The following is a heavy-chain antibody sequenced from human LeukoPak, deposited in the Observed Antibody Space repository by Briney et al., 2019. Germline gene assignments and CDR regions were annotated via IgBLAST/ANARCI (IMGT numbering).Heavy chain of an antibody. V-gene: IGHV4-30-4*08. CDR1: GGSISSYY. D-gene: IGHD3-22*01. Sequence: TSETLSLTCTVSGGSISSYYWSWIRQPLGKGLEWIGYISYSGSAYYNPSLKSRLTISVDTSKNQFSLNLISVTAADTAVYYCARDLVYYYDTSAYYGPIWGQGTLVTVSS. CDR3: ARDLVYYYDTSAYYGPI. CDR2: ISYSGSA. J-gene: IGHJ4*02.